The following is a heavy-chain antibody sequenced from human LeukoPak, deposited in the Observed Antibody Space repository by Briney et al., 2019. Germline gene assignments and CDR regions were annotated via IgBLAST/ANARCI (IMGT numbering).Heavy chain of an antibody. CDR2: IKQDGSEK. D-gene: IGHD2-2*01. CDR1: GSTFSSYW. J-gene: IGHJ5*02. Sequence: GGSLRLSCAASGSTFSSYWMSWVRQAPGKGLEWVANIKQDGSEKYYVESVKGRFTISRDNAKNSLYLQMNSLRVEDTAVYYCASGCSSTSCSGWFDPWGQGTLVTVSS. V-gene: IGHV3-7*01. CDR3: ASGCSSTSCSGWFDP.